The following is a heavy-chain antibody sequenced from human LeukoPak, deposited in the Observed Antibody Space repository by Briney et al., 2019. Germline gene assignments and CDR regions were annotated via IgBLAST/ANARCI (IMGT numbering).Heavy chain of an antibody. CDR3: ARSKEKGRDGYNYLDY. Sequence: SVKVSCKASGGTFSSYAISWVRQAPGQGLEWMGVIIPIFGTANYAQKFQGSVTITTDESTSTAYMELSSLRSEDTAVYYCARSKEKGRDGYNYLDYWGQGTLVTVSS. CDR1: GGTFSSYA. CDR2: IIPIFGTA. J-gene: IGHJ4*02. V-gene: IGHV1-69*05. D-gene: IGHD5-24*01.